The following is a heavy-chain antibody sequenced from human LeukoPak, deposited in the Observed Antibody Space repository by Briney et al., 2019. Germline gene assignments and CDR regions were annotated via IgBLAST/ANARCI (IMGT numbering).Heavy chain of an antibody. Sequence: SVKVSCKASGGTFSSYAISWVRQAPGQGLEWMGGIIPIFGTANYAQKFQGRVTITADESTSTAYMELSSLRFEDTAVYYCARGSSIAAPHGEDWFDPWGQGTLVTVSS. V-gene: IGHV1-69*13. D-gene: IGHD6-6*01. J-gene: IGHJ5*02. CDR2: IIPIFGTA. CDR3: ARGSSIAAPHGEDWFDP. CDR1: GGTFSSYA.